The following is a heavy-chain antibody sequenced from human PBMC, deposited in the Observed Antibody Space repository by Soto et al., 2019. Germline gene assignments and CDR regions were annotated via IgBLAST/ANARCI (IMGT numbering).Heavy chain of an antibody. Sequence: PSETLSLTCAVYGGSFSGYYWSWIRQPPGKGLEWIGEINHSGSTNYNPSLKSRVTISVDTSKNQFSLKLSSVTAAATAVYYCARGAAHITIFGVVIRPWFDPWGQGTLVTVSS. V-gene: IGHV4-34*01. J-gene: IGHJ5*02. CDR2: INHSGST. CDR3: ARGAAHITIFGVVIRPWFDP. D-gene: IGHD3-3*01. CDR1: GGSFSGYY.